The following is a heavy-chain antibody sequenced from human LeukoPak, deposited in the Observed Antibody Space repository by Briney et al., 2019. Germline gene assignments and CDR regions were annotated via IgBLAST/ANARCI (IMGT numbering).Heavy chain of an antibody. V-gene: IGHV3-48*03. CDR3: ARDLLDDIVVVVAAAPDAFDI. Sequence: PGGSLRLSCAASGFTFSSYEMNWVRQAPGKGLEWVSYISSSGSTIYYADSVKGRFTISRDNAKTSLYPQMNSLRAEDTAVYYCARDLLDDIVVVVAAAPDAFDIWGQGTMVTVSS. CDR1: GFTFSSYE. D-gene: IGHD2-15*01. J-gene: IGHJ3*02. CDR2: ISSSGSTI.